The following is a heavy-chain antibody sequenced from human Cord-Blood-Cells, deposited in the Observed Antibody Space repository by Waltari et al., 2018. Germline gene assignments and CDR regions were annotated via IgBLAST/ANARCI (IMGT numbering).Heavy chain of an antibody. CDR3: ARGWGHIVVVTAPYFDY. D-gene: IGHD2-21*02. Sequence: QVQLVESGGGVVQPGRSLRLSCAASGFPFSSYAIHWVRQAPGQGLEWVAVISYDGSKKDYADSVKGRFTISRDNSKNTLYLQMNSLRAEDTAVYYCARGWGHIVVVTAPYFDYWGQGTLVTVSS. CDR1: GFPFSSYA. V-gene: IGHV3-30*04. CDR2: ISYDGSKK. J-gene: IGHJ4*02.